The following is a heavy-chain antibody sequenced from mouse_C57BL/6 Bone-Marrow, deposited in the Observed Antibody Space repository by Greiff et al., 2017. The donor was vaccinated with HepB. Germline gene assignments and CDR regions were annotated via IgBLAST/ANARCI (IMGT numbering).Heavy chain of an antibody. CDR1: GYAFSSSW. J-gene: IGHJ2*01. Sequence: VQLPQSGPELVKPGASVKISCKASGYAFSSSWMNWVKQRPGQGLEWIGRIYPGDGDTNYNGKFKGKATLTADKSSSTAYMQLSSLTSEDSAVYYCARTAQATHDFGYWGQGTTLTVAS. CDR3: ARTAQATHDFGY. V-gene: IGHV1-82*01. CDR2: IYPGDGDT. D-gene: IGHD3-2*02.